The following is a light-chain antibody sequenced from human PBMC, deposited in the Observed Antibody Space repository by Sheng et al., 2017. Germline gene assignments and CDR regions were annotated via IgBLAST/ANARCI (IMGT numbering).Light chain of an antibody. CDR3: QQYITYWT. CDR1: QSISSS. J-gene: IGKJ1*01. CDR2: KAS. V-gene: IGKV1-5*03. Sequence: DIQMTQSPSTLSASVGDRVTLTCRASQSISSSLAWFQQKPGKAPKLLIYKASSLQSGVPSRFSGSGSGTEFTLTISSLQPDDFATYYCQQYITYWTFGQGTKV.